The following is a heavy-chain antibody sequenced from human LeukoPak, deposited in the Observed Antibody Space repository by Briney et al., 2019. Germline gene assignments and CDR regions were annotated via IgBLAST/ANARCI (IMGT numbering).Heavy chain of an antibody. J-gene: IGHJ4*02. CDR2: ISFDGSIK. V-gene: IGHV3-30*18. D-gene: IGHD3-3*01. CDR1: GFTFSAYG. CDR3: AKRVGDFWSGYYDY. Sequence: GGSLRLSCAASGFTFSAYGMHWVRQAPGKGLEWVAVISFDGSIKYSADSVKGRFAISRDNSKNTLYLQMSSLRAEDTAVYYCAKRVGDFWSGYYDYWGQGTLVTVSS.